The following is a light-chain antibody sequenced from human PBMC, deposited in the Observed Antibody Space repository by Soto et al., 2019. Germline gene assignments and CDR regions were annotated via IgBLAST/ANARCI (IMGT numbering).Light chain of an antibody. CDR3: QSYDTSLSGSWV. V-gene: IGLV1-40*01. CDR1: SSNIGAGYD. J-gene: IGLJ2*01. Sequence: QLVLTQPPSVSGAPGQRVTIACTGSSSNIGAGYDVHWYQQLPGTAPKLLIYGNINRPSGVSDRFSGSKSGTSASLAITGLQAEDEADYYCQSYDTSLSGSWVFGGGTKVTVL. CDR2: GNI.